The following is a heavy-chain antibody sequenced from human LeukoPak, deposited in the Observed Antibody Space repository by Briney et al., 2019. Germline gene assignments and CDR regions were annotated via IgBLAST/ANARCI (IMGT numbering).Heavy chain of an antibody. D-gene: IGHD6-19*01. CDR2: ISRSGSVI. J-gene: IGHJ4*02. CDR1: GLTFSSNE. CDR3: ATGYTSGWHFDY. Sequence: GGSLRLSCVASGLTFSSNEMNWVRQAPGKGLEWVSYISRSGSVIHYADSVKGRFTVSRDNAKNSLYLQMNSLRDDDTAVYYCATGYTSGWHFDYWGQGTLVNVSS. V-gene: IGHV3-48*03.